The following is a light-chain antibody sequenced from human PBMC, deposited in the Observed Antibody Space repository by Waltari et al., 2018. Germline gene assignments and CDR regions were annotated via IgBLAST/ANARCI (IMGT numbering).Light chain of an antibody. Sequence: EVVLTQSPASLSPSPGARVTLSCRASQNLHKYLAWYQQKPGQAPRRLIYEASNRATGIPDRFSGSGSGTDFTLTIDSLEPEDFAVYFCQQRSNWPPLTFGGGTKVEIK. CDR3: QQRSNWPPLT. V-gene: IGKV3-11*01. CDR1: QNLHKY. J-gene: IGKJ4*01. CDR2: EAS.